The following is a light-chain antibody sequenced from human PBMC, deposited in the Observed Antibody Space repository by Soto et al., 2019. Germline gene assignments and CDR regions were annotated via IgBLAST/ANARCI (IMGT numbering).Light chain of an antibody. CDR1: QSISNY. CDR2: DAS. CDR3: QQRSNWPIT. V-gene: IGKV3-11*01. Sequence: EIVLTQSPATLSLSPGERATLSCRASQSISNYLAWYQQKPGQAPRLLIYDASNKATGIPARFSGSGSGTDFTLTISSLGPEDFAVYYCQQRSNWPITFGQGTRLEI. J-gene: IGKJ5*01.